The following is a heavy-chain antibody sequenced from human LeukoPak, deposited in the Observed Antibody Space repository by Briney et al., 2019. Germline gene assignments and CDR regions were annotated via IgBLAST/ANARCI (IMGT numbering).Heavy chain of an antibody. V-gene: IGHV3-9*01. Sequence: GGSLRLSCAASGFTFDDYAMHWVRQAPGKGLEWVSGISWNSGSIGYADSVKGRFTISRDNAKNSLYLQMNSLRAEDTALYYCAKAGNWAALDYWGQGTLVTVSS. J-gene: IGHJ4*02. D-gene: IGHD6-6*01. CDR2: ISWNSGSI. CDR1: GFTFDDYA. CDR3: AKAGNWAALDY.